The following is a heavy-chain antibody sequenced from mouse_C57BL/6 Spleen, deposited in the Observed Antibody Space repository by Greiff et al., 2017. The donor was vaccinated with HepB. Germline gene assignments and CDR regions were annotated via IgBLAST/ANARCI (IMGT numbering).Heavy chain of an antibody. CDR1: GYSFTDYN. D-gene: IGHD1-1*01. CDR3: ARRVGVGYFDF. J-gene: IGHJ2*01. CDR2: ISPNYGTT. Sequence: VQLQQSGPELVKPGASVKISCKASGYSFTDYNMNWVKQRNGKSLEWIGVISPNYGTTSYNQKFKGKATLTVDQSHSTAYMQHNSLTSEESAVYYWARRVGVGYFDFWGQGTTRTVSS. V-gene: IGHV1-39*01.